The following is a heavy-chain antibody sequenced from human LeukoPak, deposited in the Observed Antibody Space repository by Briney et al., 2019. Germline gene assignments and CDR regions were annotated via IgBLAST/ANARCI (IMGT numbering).Heavy chain of an antibody. D-gene: IGHD3-10*01. J-gene: IGHJ4*02. CDR2: ISGSGGST. V-gene: IGHV3-23*01. CDR3: PKAPTYYYGSGSYSVLDY. Sequence: PGGSLRLSCAASGFTFSSYGMSWVRQAPGKGLEWVSAISGSGGSTYYADSVKGRFTISRDNSKNTLYLQMNSLRAEDTAVYYCPKAPTYYYGSGSYSVLDYWGQGTLVTVSS. CDR1: GFTFSSYG.